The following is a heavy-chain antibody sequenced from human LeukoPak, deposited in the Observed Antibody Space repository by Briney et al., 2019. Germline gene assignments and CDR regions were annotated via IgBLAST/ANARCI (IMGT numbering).Heavy chain of an antibody. V-gene: IGHV4-39*01. CDR3: ARHDSSGWSPPQTYWYFDL. CDR2: IYYSGST. J-gene: IGHJ2*01. Sequence: KPSETLFLTCRVSGGSISTTIYYWVWIRQPPGKGLEWIGSIYYSGSTYYNPSLKSRVTISVDTSKNQFSLKLSSVTAADTAVYYCARHDSSGWSPPQTYWYFDLWGRGTLVTVSS. CDR1: GGSISTTIYY. D-gene: IGHD6-19*01.